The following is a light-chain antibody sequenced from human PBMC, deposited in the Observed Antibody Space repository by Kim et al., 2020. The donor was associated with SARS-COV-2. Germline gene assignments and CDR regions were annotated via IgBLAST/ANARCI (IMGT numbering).Light chain of an antibody. CDR2: DAS. V-gene: IGKV1-33*01. CDR3: QQYDNLPT. J-gene: IGKJ4*01. Sequence: IRMTQSPSSFSASVGDRVTITCQASQDISNYLNWYQQKPGKAPKLLIYDASNLETGVPSRFSGSGSGTDFTFTISSLQPEDIATYYCQQYDNLPTFGGGTKLEI. CDR1: QDISNY.